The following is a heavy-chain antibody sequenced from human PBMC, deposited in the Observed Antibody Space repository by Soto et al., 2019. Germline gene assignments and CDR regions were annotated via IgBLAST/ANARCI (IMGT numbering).Heavy chain of an antibody. CDR1: GGSITRYY. V-gene: IGHV4-59*01. D-gene: IGHD3-10*01. CDR2: IHNSGST. Sequence: PSETLSLTCTVSGGSITRYYWSWIRQPPGKGLEWIGYIHNSGSTSYNPSLQSRVTISADVSKNQFSLDLRSVTAADTAVYYCARRWSGKDYWGHGTMVTVSS. CDR3: ARRWSGKDY. J-gene: IGHJ4*01.